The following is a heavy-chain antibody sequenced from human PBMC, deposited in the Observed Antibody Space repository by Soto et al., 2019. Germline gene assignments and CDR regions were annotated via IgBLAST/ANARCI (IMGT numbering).Heavy chain of an antibody. Sequence: QVQLVQSGAEVKKPGSSVKVSCKASGGTFSSYAISWVRQAPGQGLEWMGAIIPIFGTANYAQKFQGRVTITADESTSTAYMELSSLRSEDTAVYYCAGPPELTRIYYYYGMDVWGQGTTVTVSS. J-gene: IGHJ6*02. D-gene: IGHD1-7*01. CDR3: AGPPELTRIYYYYGMDV. CDR2: IIPIFGTA. CDR1: GGTFSSYA. V-gene: IGHV1-69*12.